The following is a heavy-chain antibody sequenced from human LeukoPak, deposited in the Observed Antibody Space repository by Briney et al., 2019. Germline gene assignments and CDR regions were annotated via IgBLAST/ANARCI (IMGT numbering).Heavy chain of an antibody. J-gene: IGHJ4*02. CDR2: INWNGGRT. D-gene: IGHD4-17*01. V-gene: IGHV3-20*04. CDR1: GFTFSSYE. Sequence: GALRLSCAASGFTFSSYEMNWVRQAPGKGLEWVSGINWNGGRTGYADSVKGRFTISRDNAKNSLYLQMNSLRAEDTALYYCARDYDYGDYPGYWGQGTLVTVSS. CDR3: ARDYDYGDYPGY.